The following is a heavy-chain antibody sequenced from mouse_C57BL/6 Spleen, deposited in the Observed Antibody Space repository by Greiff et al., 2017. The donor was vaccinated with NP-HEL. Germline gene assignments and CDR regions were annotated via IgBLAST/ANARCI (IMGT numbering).Heavy chain of an antibody. J-gene: IGHJ4*01. CDR2: IYPRDGST. V-gene: IGHV1-85*01. Sequence: ESGPELVKPGASVKLSCKASGYTFTSYDINWVKQRPGQGLEWIGWIYPRDGSTKYNEKFKGKATLTVDTSSSTAYMELHSLTSEDSAVYFCAREKIYYGYDAMDYWGQGTSVTVSS. CDR1: GYTFTSYD. D-gene: IGHD2-1*01. CDR3: AREKIYYGYDAMDY.